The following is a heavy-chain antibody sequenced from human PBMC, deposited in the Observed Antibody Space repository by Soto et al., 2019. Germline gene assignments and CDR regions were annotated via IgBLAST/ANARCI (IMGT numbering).Heavy chain of an antibody. CDR1: GGSISSGGYY. CDR2: IYYSGST. CDR3: ARDRRGYCSSTSCYLGYWFDP. D-gene: IGHD2-2*01. Sequence: QVQLQESGPGLVKPSQTLSLTCTVSGGSISSGGYYWSWIRQHPGKGLEWIGYIYYSGSTYYNPSLKSRVTISVDTSKNQFSLKLSSVTAAHTAVYYCARDRRGYCSSTSCYLGYWFDPWGQGTLLTVSS. J-gene: IGHJ5*02. V-gene: IGHV4-31*03.